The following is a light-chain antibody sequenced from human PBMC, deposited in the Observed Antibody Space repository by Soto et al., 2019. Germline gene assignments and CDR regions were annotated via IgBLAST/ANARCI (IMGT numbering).Light chain of an antibody. CDR1: QNISNL. J-gene: IGKJ2*01. CDR3: QQRYTSPYT. CDR2: AAS. V-gene: IGKV1-39*01. Sequence: DIQMTQSPSSLSASVGDRVTITCRASQNISNLLNWYQQKPGKAPELLIYAASSLHSGVPSRFSGSGSGTNFTLTISSLQPDDFATYSCQQRYTSPYTFGQGTKLEIK.